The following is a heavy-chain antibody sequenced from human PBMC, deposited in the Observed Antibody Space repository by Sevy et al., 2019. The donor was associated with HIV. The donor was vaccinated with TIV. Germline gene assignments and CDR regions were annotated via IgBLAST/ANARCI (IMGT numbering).Heavy chain of an antibody. D-gene: IGHD5-18*01. CDR3: ARVRYNYGSYYFDY. CDR2: ISSLGSHI. J-gene: IGHJ4*02. Sequence: GGSLRLSCAASTFTFSDYYMTWIRQAPGKGLESVSYISSLGSHIYYADSVKGRFTISRDNAKNSLYLQMNSLRAEDTAVYYCARVRYNYGSYYFDYWGQGTLVTVSS. V-gene: IGHV3-11*01. CDR1: TFTFSDYY.